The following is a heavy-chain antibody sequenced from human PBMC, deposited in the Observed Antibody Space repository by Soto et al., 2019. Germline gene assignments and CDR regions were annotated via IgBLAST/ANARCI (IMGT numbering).Heavy chain of an antibody. V-gene: IGHV4-4*07. D-gene: IGHD5-12*01. CDR3: AREGSYSAYNFAHGIQLWSFDF. J-gene: IGHJ4*02. Sequence: SETLSLTCTVSGGSINAFYWSWVRQPAGKGLEWIGRIFSSGSTSFNPSLESRVAMSVDTSKNHFSLNLSSVTAADMAVYYCAREGSYSAYNFAHGIQLWSFDFWGQGALVTVSS. CDR2: IFSSGST. CDR1: GGSINAFY.